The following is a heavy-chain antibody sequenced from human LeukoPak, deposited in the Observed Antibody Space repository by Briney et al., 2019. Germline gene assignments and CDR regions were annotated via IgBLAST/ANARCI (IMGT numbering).Heavy chain of an antibody. J-gene: IGHJ3*02. Sequence: PSETLSPTCAVSGYSISSGYYWGWTRQPPGKGLEWIASMYHSGSTYYNPSLKSRVTISVDTSKNQFSLKLSSVTAADTAVYYCAKNCSSTSCYWNDAFDIWGQGTMVTVSS. CDR1: GYSISSGYY. CDR3: AKNCSSTSCYWNDAFDI. CDR2: MYHSGST. D-gene: IGHD2-2*01. V-gene: IGHV4-38-2*01.